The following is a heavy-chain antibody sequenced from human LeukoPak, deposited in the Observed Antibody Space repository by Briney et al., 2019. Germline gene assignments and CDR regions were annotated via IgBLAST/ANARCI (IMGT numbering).Heavy chain of an antibody. CDR1: GGSISSYY. V-gene: IGHV4-59*12. J-gene: IGHJ5*02. D-gene: IGHD6-19*01. Sequence: SETLSLTCTVSGGSISSYYWSWIRQPPGKGLEWIGSIYYSGSTYYNPSLKSRVTISVDTSNNQFSLRLSSVTAADTAVYYCARGYSSGWYGGPWGQGTLVTVSS. CDR3: ARGYSSGWYGGP. CDR2: IYYSGST.